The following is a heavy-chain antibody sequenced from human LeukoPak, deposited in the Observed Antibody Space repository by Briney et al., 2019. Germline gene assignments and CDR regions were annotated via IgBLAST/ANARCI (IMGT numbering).Heavy chain of an antibody. CDR1: GYSISSGYY. Sequence: SETLSLTCTVSGYSISSGYYWGWIRQPPGKGLEWIGSFFHRGSTYYNPSLKSRVTISVDASKNQFSLKLSSVTAADTAVYYCARDSRPNDAFDIWGQGTMVTVSS. J-gene: IGHJ3*02. CDR3: ARDSRPNDAFDI. CDR2: FFHRGST. D-gene: IGHD2-2*01. V-gene: IGHV4-38-2*02.